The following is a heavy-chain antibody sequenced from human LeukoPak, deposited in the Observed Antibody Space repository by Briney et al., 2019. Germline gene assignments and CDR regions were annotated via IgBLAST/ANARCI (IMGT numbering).Heavy chain of an antibody. CDR2: ISYDGSNK. CDR1: GFTFSSYG. V-gene: IGHV3-30*18. Sequence: GGSLRLSCAASGFTFSSYGMHWVRQAPGKGLEWVAVISYDGSNKYHADSVKGRFTISRDNSKNTLYLQMNSLRAEDTAVYYCAKDQSIASMDVWGQGTTVTVSS. CDR3: AKDQSIASMDV. D-gene: IGHD6-6*01. J-gene: IGHJ6*02.